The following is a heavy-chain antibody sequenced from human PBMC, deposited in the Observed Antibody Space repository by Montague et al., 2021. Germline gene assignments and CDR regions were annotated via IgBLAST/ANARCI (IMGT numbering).Heavy chain of an antibody. V-gene: IGHV3-23*01. J-gene: IGHJ4*02. CDR1: GFTFSLYA. Sequence: SLRLSCAVSGFTFSLYAMNWVRRAPGKGLEWVSAISGSGGNTYYADSVKGRFTISRDNSKNTVYLQMNSLRADDTAVYYCANNIHFDYWGQGTLVTVSS. CDR3: ANNIHFDY. CDR2: ISGSGGNT.